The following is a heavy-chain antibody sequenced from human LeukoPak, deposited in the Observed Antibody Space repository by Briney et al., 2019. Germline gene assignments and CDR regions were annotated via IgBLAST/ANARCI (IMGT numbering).Heavy chain of an antibody. CDR1: GGSISSYY. V-gene: IGHV4-4*07. D-gene: IGHD3-10*01. Sequence: NPSETLSLTCTVPGGSISSYYWSWIRQPAGKGLEWIGRIYTSGSTNYSPSLKSRVTMSVDTSKNQFSLKLSSVTAADTAVYYCARVMKGSGGPMDVWGKGTTVTVSS. J-gene: IGHJ6*03. CDR3: ARVMKGSGGPMDV. CDR2: IYTSGST.